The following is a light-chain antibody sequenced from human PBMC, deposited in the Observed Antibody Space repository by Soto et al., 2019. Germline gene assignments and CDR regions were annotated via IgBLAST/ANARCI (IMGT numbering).Light chain of an antibody. Sequence: QSVLAQPRSVSGSPGQSVTISCTGTSSDFGGYNYVSWYQHHPGKAPKLMIYDVSERPSGVPDRFSGSKSGNTASLTISGLKAEDEDDYHCCSYAGTFYVFGTGTKGTV. CDR3: CSYAGTFYV. CDR1: SSDFGGYNY. J-gene: IGLJ1*01. CDR2: DVS. V-gene: IGLV2-11*01.